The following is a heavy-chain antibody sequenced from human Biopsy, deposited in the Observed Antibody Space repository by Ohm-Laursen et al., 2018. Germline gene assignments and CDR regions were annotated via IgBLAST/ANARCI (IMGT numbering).Heavy chain of an antibody. V-gene: IGHV1-2*02. J-gene: IGHJ1*01. CDR3: AKGQDLRGGAEYFQH. D-gene: IGHD2-15*01. Sequence: ASVKVSCKASGYTFTGQYLHWVRQVPGQGLEWMGWINPHSGTTKFAQDFQGRVTMTRDTSITTAYMELRRLRSGDTAVYYCAKGQDLRGGAEYFQHWGQGTLVTVSS. CDR2: INPHSGTT. CDR1: GYTFTGQY.